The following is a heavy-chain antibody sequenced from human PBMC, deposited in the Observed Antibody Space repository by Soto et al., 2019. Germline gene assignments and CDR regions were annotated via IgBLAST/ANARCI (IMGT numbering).Heavy chain of an antibody. CDR2: ISYDGSNK. CDR1: GFTFSSYG. V-gene: IGHV3-30*18. CDR3: AKAGDSSGYYDTTYNWFDP. Sequence: QVQLVESGGGVVQPGRSLRLSCAASGFTFSSYGMHWVRQAPGKGLEWVAVISYDGSNKYYADSVKGRFTISRDNSKNTLYLQMNSLRAEDTAVYYCAKAGDSSGYYDTTYNWFDPWGQGTLVTVSS. J-gene: IGHJ5*02. D-gene: IGHD3-22*01.